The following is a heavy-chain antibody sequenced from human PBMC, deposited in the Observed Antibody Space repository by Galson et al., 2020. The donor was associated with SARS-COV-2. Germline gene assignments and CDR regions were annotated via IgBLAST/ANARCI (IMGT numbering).Heavy chain of an antibody. CDR2: IFYVGST. J-gene: IGHJ4*02. CDR3: ARLPFSGYSYGYFADY. CDR1: GGSISSSSYY. V-gene: IGHV4-39*01. Sequence: SQTLSLTCTVSGGSISSSSYYWGWIRQPPGKGLEWIGNIFYVGSTYYNPSLKSRVTISVDTSKNQFSLKLSSVTAADTAVYYCARLPFSGYSYGYFADYWGQGTLVTVSS. D-gene: IGHD5-18*01.